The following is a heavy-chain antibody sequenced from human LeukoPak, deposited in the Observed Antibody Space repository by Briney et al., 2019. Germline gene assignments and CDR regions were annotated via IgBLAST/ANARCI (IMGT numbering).Heavy chain of an antibody. D-gene: IGHD3-22*01. CDR1: GGSISSSSYY. Sequence: PSETLFLTCTISGGSISSSSYYWGWIRQPPGKGLEWIGSIYYSGSTYYNPSLKSRVTISVDKSKNQFSLKLSSVTAADTAVYYCARQLYYDSTGYDFDSWGQGTLVTVSS. CDR2: IYYSGST. V-gene: IGHV4-39*07. CDR3: ARQLYYDSTGYDFDS. J-gene: IGHJ4*02.